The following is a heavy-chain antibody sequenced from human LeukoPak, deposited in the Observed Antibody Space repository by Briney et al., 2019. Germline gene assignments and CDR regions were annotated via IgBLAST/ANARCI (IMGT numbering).Heavy chain of an antibody. D-gene: IGHD6-6*01. Sequence: GGSLRLSCATSGFPFTNYWMTWVRQAPGKGLEWVANIKQDGSVKYYVDSVKGRFTISRDNAKNSVYLQMISLRAEDTAVYKCARIGYSSSSLDFWGRGTLVTVSS. CDR3: ARIGYSSSSLDF. CDR1: GFPFTNYW. CDR2: IKQDGSVK. J-gene: IGHJ4*02. V-gene: IGHV3-7*03.